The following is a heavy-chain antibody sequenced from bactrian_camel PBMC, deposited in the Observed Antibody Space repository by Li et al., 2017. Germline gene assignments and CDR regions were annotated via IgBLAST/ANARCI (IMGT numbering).Heavy chain of an antibody. CDR1: GYIYSTYC. CDR3: AAGTWGKDVDYDCLNY. CDR2: IDSDGTPT. J-gene: IGHJ4*01. Sequence: HVQLVESGGGSVQAGGSLRLSCAASGYIYSTYCMAWFRQAPGKEREGVAAIDSDGTPTYGRAVKGRFTISQDNAKNTLYLQMNSLKTEDTAVYYCAAGTWGKDVDYDCLNYWGQGTQVTVS. D-gene: IGHD4*01. V-gene: IGHV3S6*01.